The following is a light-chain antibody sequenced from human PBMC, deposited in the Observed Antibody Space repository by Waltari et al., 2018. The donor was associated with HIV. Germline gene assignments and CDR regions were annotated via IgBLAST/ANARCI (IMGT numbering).Light chain of an antibody. J-gene: IGLJ2*01. CDR3: CSYAGSSTHVV. CDR1: SRDVGGYNY. Sequence: QSALTQPASVSGSPGQSITISCTGPSRDVGGYNYVSWYQQHPGKAPKLMIYDVSKRPSGVFIRFSGSKSGNTASLTISGLQAEDEADYYCCSYAGSSTHVVFGGGTKLTVL. V-gene: IGLV2-23*02. CDR2: DVS.